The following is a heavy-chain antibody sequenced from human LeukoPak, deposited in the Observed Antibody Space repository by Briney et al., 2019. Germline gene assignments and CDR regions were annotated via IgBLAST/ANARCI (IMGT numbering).Heavy chain of an antibody. CDR1: GGSFSGYY. Sequence: SETLSLTCAVYGGSFSGYYWSWIRQPPGKGLEWIGEINQSGSTNYNPSLKSRVTISVDTSKNQFSLKLSSVTAADTAVYFCARGLISRDLVFDYWGQGTLVTVSS. J-gene: IGHJ4*02. CDR2: INQSGST. D-gene: IGHD2/OR15-2a*01. V-gene: IGHV4-34*01. CDR3: ARGLISRDLVFDY.